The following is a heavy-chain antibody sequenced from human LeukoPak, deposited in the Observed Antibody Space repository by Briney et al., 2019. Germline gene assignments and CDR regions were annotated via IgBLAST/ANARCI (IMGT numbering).Heavy chain of an antibody. J-gene: IGHJ4*02. V-gene: IGHV1-18*01. D-gene: IGHD3-10*01. CDR2: ISAYNGNT. Sequence: ASVKVSCKASGYTFTSYGISWVRQAPGQGFEWMGWISAYNGNTNYAQKLQGRVTMTTDTSTSTAYMELRSLRSDDTAVYYCARFMDYGSGSYPNLDYWGQGTLVTVSP. CDR1: GYTFTSYG. CDR3: ARFMDYGSGSYPNLDY.